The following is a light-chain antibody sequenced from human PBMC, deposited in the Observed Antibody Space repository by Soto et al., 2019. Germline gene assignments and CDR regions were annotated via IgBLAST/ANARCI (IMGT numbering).Light chain of an antibody. CDR2: DNN. CDR1: SSNIGKNY. Sequence: QSVMTQPPSMSATPGQKVTISCSGGSSNIGKNYVSWYQQLPGTAPKLIIYDNNKRPSGIPDRFSGSKSGTSATLGITGLQARDEADYYCGTWDSNLNVGVFGAGTKLTVL. V-gene: IGLV1-51*01. J-gene: IGLJ1*01. CDR3: GTWDSNLNVGV.